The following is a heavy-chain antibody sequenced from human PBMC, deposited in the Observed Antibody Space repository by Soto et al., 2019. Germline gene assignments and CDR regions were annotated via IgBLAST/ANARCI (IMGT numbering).Heavy chain of an antibody. J-gene: IGHJ6*02. V-gene: IGHV4-34*01. CDR2: INHSGST. D-gene: IGHD3-10*01. CDR1: GGSCSGDY. CDR3: ARGGRGITMVRGVNGYYYYGMDV. Sequence: SETLSLTCAVYGGSCSGDYWSWIRQPPGKGLEWIGEINHSGSTNYNPSLKSRVTISVDTSKNQFSLKLSSVTAADTAVYYCARGGRGITMVRGVNGYYYYGMDVWGQGTTVTVSS.